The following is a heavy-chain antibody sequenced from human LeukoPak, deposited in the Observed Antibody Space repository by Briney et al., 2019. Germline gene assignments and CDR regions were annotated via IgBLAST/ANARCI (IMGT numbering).Heavy chain of an antibody. Sequence: GASVKVSCKASGYTFTSHGISWVRQAPGQGLEWMGWISPYNGNTKYAQKVQGRVTMTTDTSTSTVHMELRSLRSDDTAVYYCARDPSNTSGYRVYHDYWGQGALVTVSS. D-gene: IGHD5/OR15-5a*01. CDR3: ARDPSNTSGYRVYHDY. CDR1: GYTFTSHG. CDR2: ISPYNGNT. J-gene: IGHJ4*02. V-gene: IGHV1-18*01.